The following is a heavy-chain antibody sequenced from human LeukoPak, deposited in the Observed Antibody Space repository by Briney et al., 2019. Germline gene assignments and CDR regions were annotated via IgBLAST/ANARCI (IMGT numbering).Heavy chain of an antibody. CDR3: ATAESGSGSYGY. Sequence: PSETLSLTCTVSGGSISSYYWSWIRQPPGKGLERIGYIYYSGSTYYNPSLKSRVTISVDTSKNQFSLKLSSVTAADTAVYYCATAESGSGSYGYWGQGTLVTVSS. V-gene: IGHV4-59*06. J-gene: IGHJ4*02. D-gene: IGHD3-10*01. CDR2: IYYSGST. CDR1: GGSISSYY.